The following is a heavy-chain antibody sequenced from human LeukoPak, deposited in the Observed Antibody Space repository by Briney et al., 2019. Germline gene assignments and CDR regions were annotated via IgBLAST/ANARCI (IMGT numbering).Heavy chain of an antibody. CDR1: GGSFSGYY. V-gene: IGHV4-34*01. CDR2: INHSGST. D-gene: IGHD4-17*01. J-gene: IGHJ4*02. Sequence: SETLSLTCAVYGGSFSGYYWSWIRQPPGKGLEWIGEINHSGSTNYNPSLKTRVTISVDTSKNQFSLKLSSVTAADTTVYYRAASRYDYGDYVPLVYWGQGTLVTVSS. CDR3: AASRYDYGDYVPLVY.